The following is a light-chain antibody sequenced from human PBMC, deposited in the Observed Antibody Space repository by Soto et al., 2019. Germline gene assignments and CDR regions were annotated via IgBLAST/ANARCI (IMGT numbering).Light chain of an antibody. J-gene: IGLJ1*01. CDR1: SSDVGGYNY. CDR3: SSYTSSSTLYV. CDR2: EVS. V-gene: IGLV2-14*01. Sequence: QSALTQPASVSGSPGQSITISCTGTSSDVGGYNYVSWYQQHPGKAPKLMIYEVSNRPSGVSNRFSGSKSANTASLTISALHAEDEADYYCSSYTSSSTLYVFGTGTKLTVL.